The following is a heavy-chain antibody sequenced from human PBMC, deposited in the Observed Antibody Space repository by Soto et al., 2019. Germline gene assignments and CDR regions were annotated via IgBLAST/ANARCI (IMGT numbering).Heavy chain of an antibody. J-gene: IGHJ4*02. D-gene: IGHD6-19*01. CDR2: IDPSDSYT. CDR3: ASSWGYSSGWYYDY. V-gene: IGHV5-10-1*01. CDR1: GYSFTSYW. Sequence: GESLKISCKGSGYSFTSYWISWVRQMPGKGLEWMGRIDPSDSYTNYSPSFQGHVTISADKSISTAYLQWSSLKAADTAMYYCASSWGYSSGWYYDYWGQGTLVTVSS.